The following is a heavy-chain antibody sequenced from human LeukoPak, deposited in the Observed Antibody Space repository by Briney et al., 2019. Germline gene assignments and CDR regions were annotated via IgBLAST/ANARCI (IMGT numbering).Heavy chain of an antibody. CDR1: GFTVSSNY. V-gene: IGHV3-53*01. Sequence: GGSLRLSCAASGFTVSSNYMSWVRQAPGKGLEWVPVIYSGGSTYYADSVKGRFTISRDNSKNTLYLQMNSLRAEDTAVYYCARCSTVRSYYFDYWGQGTLVTVSS. CDR3: ARCSTVRSYYFDY. D-gene: IGHD1-26*01. J-gene: IGHJ4*02. CDR2: IYSGGST.